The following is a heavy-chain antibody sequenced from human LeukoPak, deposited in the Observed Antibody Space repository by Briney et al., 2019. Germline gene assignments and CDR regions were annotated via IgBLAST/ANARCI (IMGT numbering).Heavy chain of an antibody. CDR2: ISYDGSNK. J-gene: IGHJ3*02. D-gene: IGHD3-22*01. V-gene: IGHV3-30*19. Sequence: PGGSLRLSCAASGFTFSNYGMHWVRQAPGKGLEWVAVISYDGSNKYYADSVKGRFTISRDNSKNTLYLQMNSLRAEDTAVYYCARDRMIVVVIPFGAFDIWGQGTMVTVSS. CDR3: ARDRMIVVVIPFGAFDI. CDR1: GFTFSNYG.